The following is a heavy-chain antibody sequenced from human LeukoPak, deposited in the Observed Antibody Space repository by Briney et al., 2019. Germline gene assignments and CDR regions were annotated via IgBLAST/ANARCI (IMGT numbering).Heavy chain of an antibody. CDR2: ISAYNGNT. Sequence: ASVKVSCKASGYTFTGYYMHWVRQAPGQGLEWMGWISAYNGNTNYAQKLQGRVTMTTDTSTSTAYMELRSLRSDDTAVYYCAGSGYSSSWYWFDPWGQGTLVTVSS. CDR3: AGSGYSSSWYWFDP. J-gene: IGHJ5*02. V-gene: IGHV1-18*04. D-gene: IGHD6-13*01. CDR1: GYTFTGYY.